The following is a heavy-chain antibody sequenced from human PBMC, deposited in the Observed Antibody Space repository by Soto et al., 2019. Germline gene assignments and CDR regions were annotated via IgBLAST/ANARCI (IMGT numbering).Heavy chain of an antibody. J-gene: IGHJ4*02. Sequence: EVQLVESGGGLVQPGRSLRLSCAASGFTFDDYAMHWVRQAPGKGLEWVSGISWNSGSIGYADSVKGRFTISRDNAKNSLYLQMNSLRAEDTALYYCAQDGASQLTGGSSHGFDYWGQGTLVTVSS. CDR3: AQDGASQLTGGSSHGFDY. CDR2: ISWNSGSI. CDR1: GFTFDDYA. D-gene: IGHD3-9*01. V-gene: IGHV3-9*01.